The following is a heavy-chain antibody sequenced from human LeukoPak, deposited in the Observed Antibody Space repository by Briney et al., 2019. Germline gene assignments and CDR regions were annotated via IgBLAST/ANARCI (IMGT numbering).Heavy chain of an antibody. D-gene: IGHD6-19*01. CDR2: INHSGST. J-gene: IGHJ4*02. V-gene: IGHV4-34*01. CDR1: GGSSSGYY. Sequence: SETLSLTCAVYGGSSSGYYWSWIRQPPGKGLEWIGEINHSGSTNYNPSLKSRVTISVDTSKNQFSLKLSSVAAADTAVYYCARCRYSSGWYRSYFDYWGQGTLVTVSS. CDR3: ARCRYSSGWYRSYFDY.